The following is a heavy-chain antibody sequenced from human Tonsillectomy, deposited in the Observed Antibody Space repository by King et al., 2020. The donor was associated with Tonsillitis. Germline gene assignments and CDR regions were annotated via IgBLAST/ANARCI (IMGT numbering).Heavy chain of an antibody. V-gene: IGHV2-5*01. CDR1: GFSLSTSGVG. J-gene: IGHJ6*02. CDR3: ARPTYYDFWSGYLMDV. CDR2: IYWNDDK. Sequence: ITLKESGPTLVKPTQTLTLTCTFSGFSLSTSGVGVGWIRQPPGKALEWLALIYWNDDKRYSPSLNSRLTITKDTSKNQVVLTMTNMDPVDTATYYCARPTYYDFWSGYLMDVWGQGTTVTVSS. D-gene: IGHD3-3*01.